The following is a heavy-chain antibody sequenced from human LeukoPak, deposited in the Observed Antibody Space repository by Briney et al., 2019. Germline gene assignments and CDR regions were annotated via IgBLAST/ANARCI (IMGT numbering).Heavy chain of an antibody. J-gene: IGHJ4*02. V-gene: IGHV3-23*01. CDR1: GFTFSSYG. CDR2: ISGSGGST. CDR3: AKERGGSSGYYLYY. Sequence: GGTLRLSCAASGFTFSSYGMSWVRQAPGKGLEWVSAISGSGGSTYYADSVKGRFTISRDNSKNTLYLQMNSLRAEDTAVYYCAKERGGSSGYYLYYWGQGTLVTVSS. D-gene: IGHD3-22*01.